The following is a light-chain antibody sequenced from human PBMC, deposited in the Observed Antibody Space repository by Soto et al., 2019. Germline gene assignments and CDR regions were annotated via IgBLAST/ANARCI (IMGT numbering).Light chain of an antibody. CDR1: QGISSY. Sequence: DIQLTQSPSFLSASVGDKVTITCRASQGISSYLAWYQQKPGKAPKLLIYAASTLQSGVPSRFSGSGSGTEFTLTISSLQPEDFATYYCQQFNTYLSITVGQGTRLEIK. V-gene: IGKV1-9*01. CDR3: QQFNTYLSIT. J-gene: IGKJ5*01. CDR2: AAS.